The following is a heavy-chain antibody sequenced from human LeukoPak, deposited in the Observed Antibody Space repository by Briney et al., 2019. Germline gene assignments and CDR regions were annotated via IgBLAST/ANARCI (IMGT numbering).Heavy chain of an antibody. CDR2: ISGSGGNT. CDR3: ARDPWYTSGWYGGN. Sequence: PGGSLRLSCTAAGFTFNTYAMIWVRQAPGKGLEGVSSISGSGGNTHYADSVKGRFTISRDNSKNTLFLQMDSLRAEDTALYYCARDPWYTSGWYGGNWGQGTQVTVSS. D-gene: IGHD6-19*01. J-gene: IGHJ4*02. CDR1: GFTFNTYA. V-gene: IGHV3-23*01.